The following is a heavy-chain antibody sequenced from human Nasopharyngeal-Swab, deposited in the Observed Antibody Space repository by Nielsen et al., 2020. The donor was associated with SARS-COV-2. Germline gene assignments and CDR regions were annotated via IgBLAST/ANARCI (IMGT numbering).Heavy chain of an antibody. CDR2: MWYDGSNK. J-gene: IGHJ4*02. CDR3: ARDPKEYSSGWYLGGYFDY. Sequence: GGSLRLSCAASGFTFSSYGMHWVRQAPGKGLEWVAVMWYDGSNKYYADSVKGRFTISRDNSKNTLYLQMNSLRAEDTAVYYCARDPKEYSSGWYLGGYFDYWGQGTLVTVSS. V-gene: IGHV3-33*01. D-gene: IGHD6-19*01. CDR1: GFTFSSYG.